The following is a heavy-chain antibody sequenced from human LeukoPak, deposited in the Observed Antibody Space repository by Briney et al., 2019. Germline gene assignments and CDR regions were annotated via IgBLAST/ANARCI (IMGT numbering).Heavy chain of an antibody. J-gene: IGHJ4*02. V-gene: IGHV1-46*01. Sequence: ASVKVSCNTSGYTFTSYYIHWVRQAPGQGPEWMGIINPSGGSAGYAQNFQGRVTMTRDTSTSTVYMELSSLRSEDTAVYYCARGGEMATIDRFDYWGQGTLVTVSS. CDR2: INPSGGSA. CDR3: ARGGEMATIDRFDY. D-gene: IGHD5-24*01. CDR1: GYTFTSYY.